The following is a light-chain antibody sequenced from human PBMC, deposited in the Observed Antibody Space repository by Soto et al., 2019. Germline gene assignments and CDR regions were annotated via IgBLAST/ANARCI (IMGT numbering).Light chain of an antibody. V-gene: IGKV3-11*01. CDR1: QSVSSY. CDR2: DAS. J-gene: IGKJ2*01. CDR3: QQYGSSPPRYT. Sequence: EIVLTQYPATLSLSPGERATLSCRASQSVSSYIAWFRQKPGQAPRLLIYDASNRATGIPARISGSGSGTDFTLTISSLEPEDFAVYYCQQYGSSPPRYTFGQGTKLEIK.